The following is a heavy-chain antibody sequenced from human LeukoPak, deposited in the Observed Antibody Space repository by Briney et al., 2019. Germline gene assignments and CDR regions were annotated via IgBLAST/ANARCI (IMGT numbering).Heavy chain of an antibody. CDR3: ARETPGYQLLYLSYFDY. J-gene: IGHJ4*02. D-gene: IGHD2-2*02. CDR2: IKQDGSEK. CDR1: GFTFSSYW. V-gene: IGHV3-7*01. Sequence: PGGSLRLSCAASGFTFSSYWMSWVRQAPGKGLEWVANIKQDGSEKYYVDSVKGRFTISRDSAKNSLYLQMNSLRAEDTAVYYCARETPGYQLLYLSYFDYWGQGTLVTVSS.